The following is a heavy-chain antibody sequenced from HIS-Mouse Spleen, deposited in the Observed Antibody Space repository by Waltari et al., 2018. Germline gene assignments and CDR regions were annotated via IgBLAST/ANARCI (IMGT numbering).Heavy chain of an antibody. V-gene: IGHV4-39*01. J-gene: IGHJ4*02. D-gene: IGHD6-19*01. CDR2: IYYSGIT. CDR1: GGSISSSSYY. Sequence: QLQLQESGPGLVKPSETLSLTCTVSGGSISSSSYYWGWLRQPTGKGLEWIGSIYYSGITYYNPSLKSRVTISVDTSKNQFSLKLSSVTAADTAVYYCARRRGWFDYWGQGTLVTVSS. CDR3: ARRRGWFDY.